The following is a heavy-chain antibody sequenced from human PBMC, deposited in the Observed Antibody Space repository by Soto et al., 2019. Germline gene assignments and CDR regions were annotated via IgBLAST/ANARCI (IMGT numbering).Heavy chain of an antibody. CDR1: GFTFSAYW. CDR3: AIITRGFSMDV. Sequence: LRLSCAASGFTFSAYWMSWVRQTPGKGLEWVANIKHDGSEKYYVDSVKGRFTISRDNAKNSLFLEMNSLRAEDTAVFYCAIITRGFSMDVWGQGTTVTVSS. V-gene: IGHV3-7*01. D-gene: IGHD1-20*01. CDR2: IKHDGSEK. J-gene: IGHJ6*02.